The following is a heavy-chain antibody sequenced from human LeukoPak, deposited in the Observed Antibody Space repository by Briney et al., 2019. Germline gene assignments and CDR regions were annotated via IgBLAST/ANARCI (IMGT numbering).Heavy chain of an antibody. J-gene: IGHJ4*02. D-gene: IGHD3-10*01. CDR2: FDPEDGET. Sequence: ASVKVSCKVSGYTLTELSMHWVRQAPGKGLEWMGGFDPEDGETIYAQKFQGRVTMTEDTSTDTAYMGLSSLRSEDTAVYYCATFAMVRGTYYFDYWGQGTLVTVSS. CDR3: ATFAMVRGTYYFDY. CDR1: GYTLTELS. V-gene: IGHV1-24*01.